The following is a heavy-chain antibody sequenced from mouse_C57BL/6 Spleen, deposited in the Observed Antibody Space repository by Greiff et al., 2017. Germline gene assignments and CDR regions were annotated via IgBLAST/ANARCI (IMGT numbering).Heavy chain of an antibody. CDR2: IYPGDGDT. V-gene: IGHV1-80*01. CDR3: ARWQGYDEESRAWFAY. D-gene: IGHD2-2*01. CDR1: GYAFSSYW. J-gene: IGHJ3*01. Sequence: VQLQQSGAELVKPGASVKISCKASGYAFSSYWMNWVKQRPGKGLEWIGQIYPGDGDTNYNGKFKGKATLTADKSSSTAYMQLSSLTSEDSAVYFCARWQGYDEESRAWFAYWGQGTLVTVSA.